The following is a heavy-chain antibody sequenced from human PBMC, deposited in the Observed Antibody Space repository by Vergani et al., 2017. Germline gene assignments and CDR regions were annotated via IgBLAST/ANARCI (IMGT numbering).Heavy chain of an antibody. V-gene: IGHV3-48*01. CDR2: ISSSSSTI. CDR3: ARDLGALIPQLGFDY. D-gene: IGHD3-16*01. CDR1: GFTFSSYS. Sequence: EVQLVESGGGLVQPGGSLRLSCAASGFTFSSYSMNWVRQAPGQGLEWVSYISSSSSTIYYADSVKGRFTISRDNAKNSLYLQMNRLRAEDTAVYDCARDLGALIPQLGFDYWGQGTLVTVSS. J-gene: IGHJ4*02.